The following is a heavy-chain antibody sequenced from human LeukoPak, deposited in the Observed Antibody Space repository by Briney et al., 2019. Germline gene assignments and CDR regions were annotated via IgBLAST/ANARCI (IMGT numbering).Heavy chain of an antibody. J-gene: IGHJ6*02. CDR3: ARYRNLLRFSELFGMDV. V-gene: IGHV5-51*01. CDR1: GYRFTNYW. Sequence: GESLKISCKGSGYRFTNYWIGWVRQMPGKGLEWMGIIYPGDSDTRYSPSFQGQVTISADKSTSTAYLQWSSLKASDTAMYYCARYRNLLRFSELFGMDVWGLGTTVTVSS. D-gene: IGHD3-3*01. CDR2: IYPGDSDT.